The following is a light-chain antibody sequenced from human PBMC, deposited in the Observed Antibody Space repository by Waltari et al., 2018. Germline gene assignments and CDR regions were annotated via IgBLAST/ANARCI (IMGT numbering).Light chain of an antibody. J-gene: IGKJ1*01. V-gene: IGKV1-5*03. CDR2: KAS. Sequence: DIQMTQSPSTLSASVGDRVTITCRASQSLSSGLAGYQQKPGKAPKPLIYKASTLESGVPSRFGVSGSGTEFTLTIRSLQPDDFATYYCQQYNSYPWTFGQGTKVEIK. CDR1: QSLSSG. CDR3: QQYNSYPWT.